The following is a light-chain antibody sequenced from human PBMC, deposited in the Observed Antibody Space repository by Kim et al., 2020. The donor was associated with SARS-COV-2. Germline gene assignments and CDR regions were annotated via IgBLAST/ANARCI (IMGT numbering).Light chain of an antibody. Sequence: DTVTITCRESQSINHDLNWYQQKPEEAPRLLIFAASSLPSGVPSRFTGSGSGTDFTLTISSLQPEDSATYHCQQTYRTPITFGQGTRLEIK. CDR3: QQTYRTPIT. CDR2: AAS. CDR1: QSINHD. J-gene: IGKJ5*01. V-gene: IGKV1-39*01.